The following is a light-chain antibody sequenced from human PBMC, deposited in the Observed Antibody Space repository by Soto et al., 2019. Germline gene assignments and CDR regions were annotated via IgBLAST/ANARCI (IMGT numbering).Light chain of an antibody. J-gene: IGKJ4*01. V-gene: IGKV1-6*02. CDR2: AAS. CDR3: LQDDNYPLT. Sequence: IQLTQSPSSLSAFVGDSVTLTCRASQDIHNDLGWYQQRPGKAPKLLIYAASGLPTGVPSRFSGTGSGIDFTLTISGLQPEDFATYYCLQDDNYPLTFGGGTKVDIK. CDR1: QDIHND.